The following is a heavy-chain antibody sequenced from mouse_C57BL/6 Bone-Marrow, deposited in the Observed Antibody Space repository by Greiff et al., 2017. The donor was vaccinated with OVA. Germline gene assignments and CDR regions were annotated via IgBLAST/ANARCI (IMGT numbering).Heavy chain of an antibody. CDR2: IYPGGGYT. CDR1: GYTFTNYW. Sequence: QVQLKESGAELVRPGTSVKMSCKASGYTFTNYWIGWAKQRPGHGLEWIGDIYPGGGYTNYNEKFKGKATLTADKSSSTAYMQFSSLTSEDSAIYYCARDPYYYGSSHWYFDVWGTGTTVTVSS. V-gene: IGHV1-63*01. J-gene: IGHJ1*03. D-gene: IGHD1-1*01. CDR3: ARDPYYYGSSHWYFDV.